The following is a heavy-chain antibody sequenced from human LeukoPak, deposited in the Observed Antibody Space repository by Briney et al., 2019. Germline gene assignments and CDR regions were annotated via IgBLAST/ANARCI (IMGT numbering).Heavy chain of an antibody. V-gene: IGHV3-23*01. Sequence: GGTLRLSCAASGFTFSSYGMSWVRQAPGKGLEWVSAISGSGGSTYYADSVKGRFTISRDNSKNTLYLQMNSLKTEDTAVYYCTRGDYDSSPFDYWGQGTLVTVSS. D-gene: IGHD3-22*01. CDR3: TRGDYDSSPFDY. CDR2: ISGSGGST. J-gene: IGHJ4*02. CDR1: GFTFSSYG.